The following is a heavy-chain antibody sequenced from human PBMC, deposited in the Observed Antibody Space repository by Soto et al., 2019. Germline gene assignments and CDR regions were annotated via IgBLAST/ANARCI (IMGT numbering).Heavy chain of an antibody. Sequence: GASVKVSCKASGYTFTSYGISWVRQAPGQGLEWMGWISAYNGNTNYAQKLQGRVTMTTDTSTSTAYMELRSLRSDDTAVYYCARDLSPWEAIAAAGYWGQGTLVTVSS. D-gene: IGHD6-13*01. J-gene: IGHJ4*02. CDR1: GYTFTSYG. CDR2: ISAYNGNT. V-gene: IGHV1-18*01. CDR3: ARDLSPWEAIAAAGY.